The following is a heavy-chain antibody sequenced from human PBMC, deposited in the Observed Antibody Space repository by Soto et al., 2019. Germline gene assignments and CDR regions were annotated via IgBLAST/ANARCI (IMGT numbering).Heavy chain of an antibody. CDR1: GGSIISAAYC. CDR3: AREYTYGSNFFDC. J-gene: IGHJ4*02. Sequence: SETLSLTCTVSGGSIISAAYCWSWIRQHPGKGLEWIGYISHSGSTYYTPSLKSRVIISADTSKNQFSVNLTSVTAADTAVYYCAREYTYGSNFFDCWGQGALVTVSS. D-gene: IGHD5-18*01. V-gene: IGHV4-31*03. CDR2: ISHSGST.